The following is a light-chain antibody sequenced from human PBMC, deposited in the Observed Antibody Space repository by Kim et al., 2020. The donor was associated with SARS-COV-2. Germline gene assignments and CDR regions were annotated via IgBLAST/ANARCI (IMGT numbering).Light chain of an antibody. CDR2: GRN. Sequence: SSELTQDPAVSVALGRTVKITCQGDSLRSYYASWYQQKPGQAPILVIYGRNNRPSGIPDRFSGSSSVNTASLTITGAQAEDEADYYCNSRDSTGKRWVFGTGTKVTVL. V-gene: IGLV3-19*01. J-gene: IGLJ1*01. CDR3: NSRDSTGKRWV. CDR1: SLRSYY.